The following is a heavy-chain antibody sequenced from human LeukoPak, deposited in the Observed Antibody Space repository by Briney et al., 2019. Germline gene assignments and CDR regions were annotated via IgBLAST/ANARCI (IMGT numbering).Heavy chain of an antibody. CDR3: ARDGYYDFWSGYYTGLSDYHYMDV. J-gene: IGHJ6*03. D-gene: IGHD3-3*01. CDR1: GGSISSYY. V-gene: IGHV4-4*07. Sequence: SETLSLTCTVSGGSISSYYWSWIRQPAGKGLEWIGRIYTSGSTNYNPSLKSRVTMSVDTSKNQFSLKLSSVTAADTAVYYCARDGYYDFWSGYYTGLSDYHYMDVWGKGTTVTVSS. CDR2: IYTSGST.